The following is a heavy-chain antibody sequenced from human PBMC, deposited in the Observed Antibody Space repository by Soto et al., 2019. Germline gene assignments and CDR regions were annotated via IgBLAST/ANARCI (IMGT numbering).Heavy chain of an antibody. Sequence: QVQLVESGGGVVQPGRSLRLSCAASGFTFSSYGMHWVRQAPGKGLEWVAGITYDGSNKYYADSVKGRFTISRDNSKNTLYLQMNSLRAEDTAVYYCAKDSSSGLGFDYWGQGTLVTVSS. J-gene: IGHJ4*02. V-gene: IGHV3-30*18. CDR2: ITYDGSNK. D-gene: IGHD6-19*01. CDR1: GFTFSSYG. CDR3: AKDSSSGLGFDY.